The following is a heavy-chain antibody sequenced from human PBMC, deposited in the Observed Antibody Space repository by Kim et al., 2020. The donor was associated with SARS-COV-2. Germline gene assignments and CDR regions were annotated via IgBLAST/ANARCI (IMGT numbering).Heavy chain of an antibody. V-gene: IGHV3-48*03. J-gene: IGHJ4*02. D-gene: IGHD4-4*01. CDR3: ARGPNYSPFDY. Sequence: IYSAGSVRGRFPISRENDKNSLFLQMNSLRAEDTAVYYCARGPNYSPFDYWGQGTLVTVSS. CDR2: I.